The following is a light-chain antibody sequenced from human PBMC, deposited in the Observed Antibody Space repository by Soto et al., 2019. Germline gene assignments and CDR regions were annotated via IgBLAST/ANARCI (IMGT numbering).Light chain of an antibody. Sequence: QSVLTQPPSVSAAPGQKVTISCFGSSSNIGNNYVSWYQQIPGTAPKLLIYDNNKRPSGIPDRFSGSKSGTSATLGITGLQTGDEADYYCGTWDTSLSAGVFGTGTKVTVL. CDR1: SSNIGNNY. CDR3: GTWDTSLSAGV. CDR2: DNN. V-gene: IGLV1-51*01. J-gene: IGLJ1*01.